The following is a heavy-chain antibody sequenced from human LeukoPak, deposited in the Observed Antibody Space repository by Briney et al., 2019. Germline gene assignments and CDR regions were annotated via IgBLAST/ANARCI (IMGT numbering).Heavy chain of an antibody. Sequence: PSKTMSLTCTVSGGSISSSSYYWGWIRQPPGKGLEWIGSMYYSGSTYYNPSLKSRVTISVDTSKNQFSLKLSSVTAADTAVYYCARGGTVSYVWGSYRSPFDYWGQGTLVTVSS. J-gene: IGHJ4*02. D-gene: IGHD3-16*02. CDR2: MYYSGST. CDR1: GGSISSSSYY. CDR3: ARGGTVSYVWGSYRSPFDY. V-gene: IGHV4-39*01.